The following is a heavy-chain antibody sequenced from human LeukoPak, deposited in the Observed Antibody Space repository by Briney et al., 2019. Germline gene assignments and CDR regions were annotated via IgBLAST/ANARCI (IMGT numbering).Heavy chain of an antibody. D-gene: IGHD4-17*01. CDR1: GFSSNDYA. V-gene: IGHV3-9*02. CDR2: IMWDSGRI. J-gene: IGHJ4*02. CDR3: VKDNYGDYIGFFDH. Sequence: GGSLRLSCAASGFSSNDYAMHWARQAPGKGLEWVSGIMWDSGRIGYADSVKGRFTISRDNAKNSLFLQMNSLRAEDTALYYCVKDNYGDYIGFFDHWGQGTLVTVSS.